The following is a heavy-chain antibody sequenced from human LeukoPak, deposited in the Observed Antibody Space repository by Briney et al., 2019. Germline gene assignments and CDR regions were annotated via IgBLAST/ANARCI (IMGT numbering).Heavy chain of an antibody. CDR2: IKKDGSEK. Sequence: GGSLRLSCAASGFTFSGFWMSWVRQAPGKGLQWVANIKKDGSEKYYVDSVKGRFTISRDNAKNSVYLQMNSLRAEDTAVYYCAGGSGWLIDYWGHGTLVTVSS. CDR3: AGGSGWLIDY. CDR1: GFTFSGFW. V-gene: IGHV3-7*04. D-gene: IGHD6-19*01. J-gene: IGHJ4*01.